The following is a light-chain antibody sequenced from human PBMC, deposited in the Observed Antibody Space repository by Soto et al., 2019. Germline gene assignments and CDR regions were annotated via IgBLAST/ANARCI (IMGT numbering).Light chain of an antibody. J-gene: IGKJ4*01. CDR3: QQYDILPP. V-gene: IGKV3-20*01. Sequence: EIVLTQSPGTLSLSPGERATLSCRASQSVSSSYLAWYQQKPGQAPRLLIYGASSRATGIPDRFSGSGSGTDFTLTISRLEPEDFAVYYCQQYDILPPFGGGTKVEI. CDR1: QSVSSSY. CDR2: GAS.